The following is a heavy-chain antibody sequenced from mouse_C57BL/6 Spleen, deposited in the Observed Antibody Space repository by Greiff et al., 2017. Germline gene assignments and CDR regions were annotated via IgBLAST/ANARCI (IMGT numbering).Heavy chain of an antibody. V-gene: IGHV1-52*01. D-gene: IGHD2-3*01. CDR2: IDPSDSET. CDR3: ARDGYYAMDY. Sequence: QVQLKQPGAELVRPGSSAKLSCKASGYTFTSYWMHWVKQRPIQGLEWIGNIDPSDSETHYNQKFKDKATLTVDKSSSTAYMQLSSLTSEDSAVYYCARDGYYAMDYWGQGTSVTVAS. J-gene: IGHJ4*01. CDR1: GYTFTSYW.